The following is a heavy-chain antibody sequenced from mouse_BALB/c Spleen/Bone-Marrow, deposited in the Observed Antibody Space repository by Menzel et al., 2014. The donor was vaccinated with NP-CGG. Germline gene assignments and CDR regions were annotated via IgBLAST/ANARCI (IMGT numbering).Heavy chain of an antibody. CDR3: ARRTTTVVATDY. Sequence: QVQLQQSGAELVKPGASVNLSCKASGYTFTSYWMHWVKQRPGQGLEWIGEINPSNGRTNYNEKFKSKATLTVDKSSSTAYMQLSSLTSEDSAVYYCARRTTTVVATDYWGQGTTLTVSS. V-gene: IGHV1S81*02. J-gene: IGHJ2*01. CDR2: INPSNGRT. CDR1: GYTFTSYW. D-gene: IGHD1-1*01.